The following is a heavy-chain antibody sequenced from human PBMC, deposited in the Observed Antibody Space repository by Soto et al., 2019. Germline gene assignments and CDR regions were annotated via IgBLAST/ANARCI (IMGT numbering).Heavy chain of an antibody. J-gene: IGHJ5*02. V-gene: IGHV1-2*04. D-gene: IGHD3-16*01. CDR2: INPNSGGT. CDR3: ARGGFMITFGGVIWPGLENWFDP. Sequence: ASVKVSCKASGYTFSGYYLHWVRQAPGQGLEWMGWINPNSGGTNYAQKFQGWVTMTRDTSISTAYMELRRLRSDDTAVYYCARGGFMITFGGVIWPGLENWFDPWGQGTLVTVSS. CDR1: GYTFSGYY.